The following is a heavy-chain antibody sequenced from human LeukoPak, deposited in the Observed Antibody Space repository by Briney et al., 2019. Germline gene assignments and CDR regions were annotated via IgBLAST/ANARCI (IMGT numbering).Heavy chain of an antibody. V-gene: IGHV3-7*01. CDR1: GFTFSSYW. Sequence: SGGSLRLSCAASGFTFSSYWMSWVRQAPGKGLEWVANIKQDGSEKYYVDSVKGRFTISRDNAKNSLYLQMNSLRAEDTAVYYCARDRRYSGYDGYYYMDVWGKGTTVTVSS. J-gene: IGHJ6*03. D-gene: IGHD5-12*01. CDR2: IKQDGSEK. CDR3: ARDRRYSGYDGYYYMDV.